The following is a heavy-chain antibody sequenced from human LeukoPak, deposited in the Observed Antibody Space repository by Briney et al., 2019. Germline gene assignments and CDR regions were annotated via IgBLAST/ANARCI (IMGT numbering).Heavy chain of an antibody. CDR2: ISAYNGNT. D-gene: IGHD3-22*01. V-gene: IGHV1-18*01. CDR1: GGTFSSYA. Sequence: ASVKVSCKASGGTFSSYAISWVRQAPGQGLEWMGWISAYNGNTNYAQKLQGRVTMTTDTSTSTAYMELRSLRSDDTAVYYCARVVVIGGYFDYWGQGTLVTVSS. CDR3: ARVVVIGGYFDY. J-gene: IGHJ4*02.